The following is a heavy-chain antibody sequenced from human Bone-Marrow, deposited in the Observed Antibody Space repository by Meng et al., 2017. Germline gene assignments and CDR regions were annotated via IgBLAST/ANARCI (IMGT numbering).Heavy chain of an antibody. CDR2: TYYRSKWWN. J-gene: IGHJ4*02. CDR1: GDSVSSNSAA. D-gene: IGHD1-1*01. CDR3: ARDSSPWDAERLVYFDC. V-gene: IGHV6-1*01. Sequence: SCAISGDSVSSNSAAWNWIRQSPSRGLEWLGRTYYRSKWWNDYAVSVKSRITITPDTSKNQFSLQLNSVTPEDTAVYYCARDSSPWDAERLVYFDCWGQGSLATSSS.